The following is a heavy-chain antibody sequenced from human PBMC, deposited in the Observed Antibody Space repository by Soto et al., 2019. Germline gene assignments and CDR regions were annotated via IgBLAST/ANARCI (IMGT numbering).Heavy chain of an antibody. J-gene: IGHJ4*02. CDR3: ARGYDTALAPIF. V-gene: IGHV4-34*01. D-gene: IGHD5-18*01. CDR1: GGSFSSYH. CDR2: INHLTTT. Sequence: SDTLSLTCAVYGGSFSSYHWSWIRQTPGKGLEWIGEINHLTTTNYNPSLKSRVIIPLDTPKNQFSLKLSSVTAADTAVYYCARGYDTALAPIFWGQGILVTASS.